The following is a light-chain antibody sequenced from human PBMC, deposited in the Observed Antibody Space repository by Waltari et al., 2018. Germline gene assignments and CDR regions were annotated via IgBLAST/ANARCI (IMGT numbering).Light chain of an antibody. J-gene: IGLJ2*01. V-gene: IGLV2-11*01. Sequence: QSALTQPRSVSGSPGQSVTISCTGTSSDVGYYNYVSWYQQQPGKAPKVILYDVNARPSGVPDRFSCSKSGNTASLTISGLQAEDEADYYCCSYAGNYLRVFGGGTKLTVL. CDR1: SSDVGYYNY. CDR2: DVN. CDR3: CSYAGNYLRV.